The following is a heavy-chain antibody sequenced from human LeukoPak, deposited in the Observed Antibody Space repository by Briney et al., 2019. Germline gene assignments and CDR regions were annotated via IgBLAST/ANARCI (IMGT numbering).Heavy chain of an antibody. D-gene: IGHD4-11*01. V-gene: IGHV1-46*01. J-gene: IGHJ4*02. CDR3: ATDVTVTNGVFDY. Sequence: ASMKVSCKASGYTFTSYYMHWVRQAPGQGLEWMGIINPSGGSTSYAQKFQGRATMTRDTSTSTVYMELSSLRSEDTAVYYCATDVTVTNGVFDYWGQGTLVTVSS. CDR1: GYTFTSYY. CDR2: INPSGGST.